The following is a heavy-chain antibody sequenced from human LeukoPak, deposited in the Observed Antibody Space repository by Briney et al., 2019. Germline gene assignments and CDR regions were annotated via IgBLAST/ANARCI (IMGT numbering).Heavy chain of an antibody. V-gene: IGHV3-66*01. J-gene: IGHJ1*01. CDR3: ARGYGDHVGPFYFQH. D-gene: IGHD4-17*01. CDR1: GFTVSTIY. Sequence: GGSLRLSCAASGFTVSTIYMTWVRQAPGKGLECVSIIYSGGNTYYADSVKGRFTISRDNSKNTLYLQMNSLRVEDTAVYYCARGYGDHVGPFYFQHWGQGTLVTVSS. CDR2: IYSGGNT.